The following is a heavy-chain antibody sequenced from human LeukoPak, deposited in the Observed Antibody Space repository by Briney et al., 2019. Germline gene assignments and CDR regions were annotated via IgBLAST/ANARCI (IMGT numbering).Heavy chain of an antibody. CDR2: IKQDGSEK. CDR3: ARSRKVGATDY. D-gene: IGHD1-26*01. CDR1: GFTFSSYW. Sequence: PGGSLRLPCAVSGFTFSSYWMNWVRQAPGKGLECVANIKQDGSEKYYVDSVKGRFTISRDNAKNSLYLQMNSPRAEDTAVYYCARSRKVGATDYWGQGTLVTVST. J-gene: IGHJ4*02. V-gene: IGHV3-7*01.